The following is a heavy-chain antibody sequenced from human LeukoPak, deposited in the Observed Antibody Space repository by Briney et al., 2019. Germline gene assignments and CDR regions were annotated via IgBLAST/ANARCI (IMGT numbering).Heavy chain of an antibody. Sequence: SETLSLTCTVSGGSISSGSYYWSWIRQPAGKGREWIGRIYTSGSTNYNPSLKSRVTISVDTSKNQFSLKLSSVTAADTAVYYCARLTHYYDSSGYYYEEPVFDYWGQGTLVTVSS. CDR1: GGSISSGSYY. CDR2: IYTSGST. CDR3: ARLTHYYDSSGYYYEEPVFDY. J-gene: IGHJ4*02. D-gene: IGHD3-22*01. V-gene: IGHV4-61*02.